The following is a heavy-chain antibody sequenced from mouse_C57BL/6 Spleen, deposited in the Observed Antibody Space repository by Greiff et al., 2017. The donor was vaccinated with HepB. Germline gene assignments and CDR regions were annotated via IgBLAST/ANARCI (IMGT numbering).Heavy chain of an antibody. CDR1: GYAFSSSW. Sequence: QVQLQQSGPELVKPGASVKISCKASGYAFSSSWMNWVKQRPGKGLEWIGRIYPGDGDTNYNGKFKGKATLTADKSSSTAYMQLSSLTSEDSAVYYCARFGSGTWFAYWGQGTLVTVSA. CDR3: ARFGSGTWFAY. CDR2: IYPGDGDT. D-gene: IGHD1-1*01. V-gene: IGHV1-82*01. J-gene: IGHJ3*01.